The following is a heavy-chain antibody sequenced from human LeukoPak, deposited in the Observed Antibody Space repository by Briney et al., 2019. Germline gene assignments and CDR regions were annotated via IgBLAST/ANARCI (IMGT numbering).Heavy chain of an antibody. CDR3: ARANPVYGDFDY. V-gene: IGHV3-53*01. J-gene: IGHJ4*02. D-gene: IGHD4-17*01. CDR1: GLTVNDNY. Sequence: TGGSLRLSCALSGLTVNDNYMSWVRQAPGKGLEWVSLIFPDGQTYYADFVQGRFSISRDMSRNILFLDMSSLRAEDTAVFFCARANPVYGDFDYWGQGTLGTVSS. CDR2: IFPDGQT.